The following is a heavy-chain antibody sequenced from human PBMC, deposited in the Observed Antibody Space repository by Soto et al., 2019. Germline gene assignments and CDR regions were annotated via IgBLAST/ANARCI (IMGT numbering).Heavy chain of an antibody. J-gene: IGHJ4*02. D-gene: IGHD5-12*01. CDR1: GGSISSSSYY. CDR3: ARRPVYGGTDY. V-gene: IGHV4-39*01. CDR2: IYYSGST. Sequence: SETLSLTCTVSGGSISSSSYYWGWIRQPPGKGLEWIGSIYYSGSTYYNPSLKSRVTISVDTSKNQFSLKLSSVTAADTAVYYCARRPVYGGTDYWGQGTLVTVSS.